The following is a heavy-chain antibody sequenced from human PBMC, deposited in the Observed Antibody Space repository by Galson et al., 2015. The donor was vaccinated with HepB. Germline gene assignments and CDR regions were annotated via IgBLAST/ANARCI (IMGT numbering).Heavy chain of an antibody. CDR3: ARVVVTMVRGVIYAYYYYYYMDV. CDR1: GGSFSGYY. Sequence: LSLTCAVYGGSFSGYYWSWIRQPLGKGLEWIGEINHSGSTNYHPSLKSRVTISVDTSKNQFSLKLRSVTAADTAVYYCARVVVTMVRGVIYAYYYYYYMDVWGKGTTVTVSS. D-gene: IGHD3-10*01. J-gene: IGHJ6*03. CDR2: INHSGST. V-gene: IGHV4-34*01.